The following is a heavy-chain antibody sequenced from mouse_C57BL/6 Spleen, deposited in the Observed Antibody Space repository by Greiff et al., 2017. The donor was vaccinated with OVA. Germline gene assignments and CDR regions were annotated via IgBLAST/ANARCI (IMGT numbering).Heavy chain of an antibody. CDR2: IYPRSGNT. CDR1: GYTFTSYG. CDR3: ARSGIYYYGSSSLFAY. D-gene: IGHD1-1*01. V-gene: IGHV1-81*01. Sequence: QVQLKESGAELARPGASVKLSCKASGYTFTSYGISWVKQRTGQGLEWIGEIYPRSGNTYYNEKFKGKATLTADKSSSTAYMELRSLTSEDSAVYFCARSGIYYYGSSSLFAYWGQGTLVTVSA. J-gene: IGHJ3*01.